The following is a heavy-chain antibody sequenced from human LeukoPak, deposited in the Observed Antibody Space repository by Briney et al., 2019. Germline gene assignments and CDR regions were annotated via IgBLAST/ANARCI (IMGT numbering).Heavy chain of an antibody. CDR3: ARDSYVGCHFDY. V-gene: IGHV3-48*01. CDR2: ISSDSNTI. Sequence: PGGSLRLSCAASGFIFTTFSMHWVRQAPGRGLEWLSYISSDSNTIYYADSVKGRFTISRHNSKNSLYLQMNTLTAEDTAAYYCARDSYVGCHFDYWGRGTVVTVSS. D-gene: IGHD3-16*01. J-gene: IGHJ4*02. CDR1: GFIFTTFS.